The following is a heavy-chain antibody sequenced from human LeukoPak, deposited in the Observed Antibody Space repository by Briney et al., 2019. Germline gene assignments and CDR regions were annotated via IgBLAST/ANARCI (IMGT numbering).Heavy chain of an antibody. V-gene: IGHV3-23*01. CDR1: GFTFSSYG. CDR3: AKDRTYNYYGSGSYSYYMDV. J-gene: IGHJ6*03. Sequence: GGSLRLSCAASGFTFSSYGMSWVRQAPGKGLEWVSAISGSGGSTYYADSVKGRFTISRDNSKNTLYLQMNSLRAEDTAVYYCAKDRTYNYYGSGSYSYYMDVWGKGTTVTISS. CDR2: ISGSGGST. D-gene: IGHD3-10*01.